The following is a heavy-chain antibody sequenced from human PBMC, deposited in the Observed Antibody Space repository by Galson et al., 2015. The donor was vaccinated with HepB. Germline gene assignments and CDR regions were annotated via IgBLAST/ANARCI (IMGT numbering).Heavy chain of an antibody. CDR2: IYSSGRT. CDR1: GGSISSGSYY. CDR3: ARHPYSSGWLYWYFDP. D-gene: IGHD6-19*01. Sequence: ETLSLTCTVSGGSISSGSYYWNWIRQPAGKGLEWIGSIYSSGRTLYKSSLRSRVTISVDTSKNQFPLGLSSVTAADTAVYYCARHPYSSGWLYWYFDPWGRGTLVTVAS. V-gene: IGHV4-39*01. J-gene: IGHJ2*01.